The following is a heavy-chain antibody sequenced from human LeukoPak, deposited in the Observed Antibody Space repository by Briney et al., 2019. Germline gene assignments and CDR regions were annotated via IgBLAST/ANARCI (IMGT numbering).Heavy chain of an antibody. CDR2: INHNGEAI. D-gene: IGHD6-6*01. J-gene: IGHJ6*02. CDR1: GFPLSSYV. V-gene: IGHV3-48*02. Sequence: GGSLRLSCEASGFPLSSYVMSWVRQAPGKGLEWISYINHNGEAIYYPDFVKGRFTISRDNAKNSLYLQMNALRDEDTAVYYCARGAALGSSVYYYYYYGLDVWGQGTTVTVSS. CDR3: ARGAALGSSVYYYYYYGLDV.